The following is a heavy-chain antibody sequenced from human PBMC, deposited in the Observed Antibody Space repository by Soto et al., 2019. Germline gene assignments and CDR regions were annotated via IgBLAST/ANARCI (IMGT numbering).Heavy chain of an antibody. D-gene: IGHD3-22*01. Sequence: PSEALSLTCTVSGGSVSSGSYYWSWIRQPPGKGLEWIGYIYYSGSTNYNPSLKSRVTISVDTSKNQFSLKLSSVPAADTAVYYCAREGYYDSSGYRNWGQGTLVTVSS. CDR1: GGSVSSGSYY. V-gene: IGHV4-61*01. J-gene: IGHJ4*02. CDR3: AREGYYDSSGYRN. CDR2: IYYSGST.